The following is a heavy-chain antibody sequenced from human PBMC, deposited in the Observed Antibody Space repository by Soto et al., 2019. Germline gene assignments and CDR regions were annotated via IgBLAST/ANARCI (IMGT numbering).Heavy chain of an antibody. CDR3: ARVVSTTMVRGVRRFDP. Sequence: SETLSLTCTVSGGSISSGGYYWSWIRQHPGKGLEWIGYIYYSGSTYYNPSLKSRVTISVDTSKNQFSLKLSSVTAADTAVYYCARVVSTTMVRGVRRFDPWGQGTLVTVSS. CDR1: GGSISSGGYY. V-gene: IGHV4-31*03. D-gene: IGHD3-10*01. CDR2: IYYSGST. J-gene: IGHJ5*02.